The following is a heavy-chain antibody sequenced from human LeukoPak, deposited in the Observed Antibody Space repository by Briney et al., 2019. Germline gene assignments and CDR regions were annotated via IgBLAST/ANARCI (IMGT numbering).Heavy chain of an antibody. CDR2: IRYDGSNK. CDR1: GFTFSSYG. V-gene: IGHV3-30*02. D-gene: IGHD3-16*02. J-gene: IGHJ4*02. CDR3: ARHRTASDY. Sequence: GGSLRLSCAASGFTFSSYGMHWVRQAPGKGLEWVAFIRYDGSNKYYADSVKGRFTISRDNAKSSLYLQMNSLRAEDTALYYCARHRTASDYWGQGTLVTVSS.